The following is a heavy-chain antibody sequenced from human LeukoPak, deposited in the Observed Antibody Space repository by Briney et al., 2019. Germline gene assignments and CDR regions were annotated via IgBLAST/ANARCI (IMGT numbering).Heavy chain of an antibody. Sequence: ASVKVSCKASGYSFTSYDVNWVRQAAGQGLEWIGWMRPNNGNSGFAQKFQGRVTMTRSTSITTAYMELSSLTSEDTAVYYCARGPPDSTHSDYWGQGTLVTVSS. CDR1: GYSFTSYD. V-gene: IGHV1-8*01. D-gene: IGHD2-2*01. CDR2: MRPNNGNS. CDR3: ARGPPDSTHSDY. J-gene: IGHJ4*02.